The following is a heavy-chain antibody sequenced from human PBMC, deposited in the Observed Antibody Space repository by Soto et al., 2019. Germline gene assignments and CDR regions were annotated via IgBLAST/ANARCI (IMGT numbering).Heavy chain of an antibody. CDR3: TSPLGELSFPGAFHI. J-gene: IGHJ3*02. D-gene: IGHD3-16*02. CDR1: GFIFSGSA. V-gene: IGHV3-73*01. Sequence: EVQLVESGGCLVQPGGSLKLSCAASGFIFSGSAMHWVLQASGKGLEWVGRIRSKLNSYATVYAASVKGRFTISRDDSKNTAYLQMNSLKTEDTAVYYCTSPLGELSFPGAFHIWGQGTMVTVSS. CDR2: IRSKLNSYAT.